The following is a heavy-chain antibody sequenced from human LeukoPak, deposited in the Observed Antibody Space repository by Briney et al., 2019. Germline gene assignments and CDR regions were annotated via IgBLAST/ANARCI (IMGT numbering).Heavy chain of an antibody. J-gene: IGHJ4*02. D-gene: IGHD3-3*01. CDR2: FYYSGST. CDR1: GGSISRYY. CDR3: ARVRASGYYSTPHYFDY. V-gene: IGHV4-59*01. Sequence: SETLSLTCTVSGGSISRYYLSWIRQPPRKGRDWIGYFYYSGSTNYNPSLKRRVTISVDTSKNQFSLKLSSVTAADPAVYYCARVRASGYYSTPHYFDYWGQRTLVTASS.